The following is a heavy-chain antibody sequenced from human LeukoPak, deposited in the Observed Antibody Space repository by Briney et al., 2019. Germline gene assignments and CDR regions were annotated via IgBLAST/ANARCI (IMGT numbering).Heavy chain of an antibody. CDR1: GFTFSSYW. Sequence: GSLRLPCEASGFTFSSYWMSWVRQAPGKGLEWVANIKQDGTERYYVDSVKGRFTISRDNAKRSLYLQMNSLRAEDTAVYYCGREHVAVDYWGQGTLVTVSS. CDR3: GREHVAVDY. V-gene: IGHV3-7*01. CDR2: IKQDGTER. J-gene: IGHJ4*02. D-gene: IGHD3-16*01.